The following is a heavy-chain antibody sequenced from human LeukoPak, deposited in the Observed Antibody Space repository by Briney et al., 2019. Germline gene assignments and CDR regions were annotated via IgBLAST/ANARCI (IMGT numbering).Heavy chain of an antibody. J-gene: IGHJ4*02. V-gene: IGHV3-74*01. CDR1: GLTFSDFW. CDR2: VKGDGRTT. Sequence: GGSLRLSCAASGLTFSDFWMHWVRQPPGKGLVWVALVKGDGRTTIYADSVKGRFTISRDNAKNTLYLQMNSLRAGDSGVYYCATGHSYGYDYWGQGVLVTVSS. CDR3: ATGHSYGYDY. D-gene: IGHD5-18*01.